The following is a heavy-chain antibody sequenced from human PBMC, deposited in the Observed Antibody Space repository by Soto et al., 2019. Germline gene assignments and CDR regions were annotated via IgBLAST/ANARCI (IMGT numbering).Heavy chain of an antibody. CDR1: GFTFSIYA. Sequence: EVQLLESGGGLVQPGGSLRLSCAASGFTFSIYAMSWVRQAPGKGLEWVSAIANSGGRTYYADSVKGRFTISRDNSKNTLYLQMNSLRADDTAVYYCAKDGRAYRQEHFDYWGQGTLVTVSS. CDR3: AKDGRAYRQEHFDY. CDR2: IANSGGRT. J-gene: IGHJ4*02. V-gene: IGHV3-23*01. D-gene: IGHD2-2*02.